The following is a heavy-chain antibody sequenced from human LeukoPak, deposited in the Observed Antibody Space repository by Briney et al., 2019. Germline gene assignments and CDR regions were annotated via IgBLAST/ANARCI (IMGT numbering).Heavy chain of an antibody. J-gene: IGHJ6*02. CDR3: ARDGIEYGSGNFYSIGIDV. Sequence: GGSLRLSCAASGFTFSSYSMNWVRQAPGKGLEWVSSISSSSSYIYYADSVKGRFTISRDNAKNSLYLQMNSLRAEDTAVYYCARDGIEYGSGNFYSIGIDVWGQGTTVTVSS. V-gene: IGHV3-21*01. D-gene: IGHD3-10*01. CDR1: GFTFSSYS. CDR2: ISSSSSYI.